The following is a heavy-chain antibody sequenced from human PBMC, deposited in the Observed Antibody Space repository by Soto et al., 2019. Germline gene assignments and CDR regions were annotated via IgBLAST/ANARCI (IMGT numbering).Heavy chain of an antibody. CDR2: IHNSGST. CDR1: AGSISRYH. CDR3: ARVVPIPFWFDP. Sequence: SETLSPTSTASAGSISRYHWRWIRPFPGKGLESIRYIHNSGSTNLSPPLTSRVTLSVDTSKNQFSLKLSSVTAADTAVYYCARVVPIPFWFDPCVQGTLVTVSS. D-gene: IGHD3-10*01. J-gene: IGHJ5*02. V-gene: IGHV4-59*01.